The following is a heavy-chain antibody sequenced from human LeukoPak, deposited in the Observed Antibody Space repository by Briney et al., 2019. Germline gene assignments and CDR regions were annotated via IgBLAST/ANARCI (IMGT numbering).Heavy chain of an antibody. D-gene: IGHD3-3*01. CDR2: ISSSGSTI. CDR3: AKDHDFWSGYSS. CDR1: GFTFSGYY. V-gene: IGHV3-11*01. Sequence: GGSLRLSCAASGFTFSGYYMSWIRQAPGKGLEWVSYISSSGSTIYYADSVKGRFTISRDNSKNTLYLQMNSLRAEDTAVYYCAKDHDFWSGYSSWGQGTLVTVSS. J-gene: IGHJ4*02.